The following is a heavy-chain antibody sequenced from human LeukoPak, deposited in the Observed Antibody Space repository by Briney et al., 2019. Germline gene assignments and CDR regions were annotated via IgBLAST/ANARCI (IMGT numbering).Heavy chain of an antibody. CDR3: ARETGGAPGDY. CDR1: GFTFSSYA. Sequence: GGSLRLSCAASGFTFSSYAMHWVRQAPGKGLEWVAVISYDGSNKYYADSVKGRFTISRDNSKNTLYLQMNSLRAEDTAVYYCARETGGAPGDYWGQGTLVTVSS. V-gene: IGHV3-30*04. D-gene: IGHD2-21*01. CDR2: ISYDGSNK. J-gene: IGHJ4*02.